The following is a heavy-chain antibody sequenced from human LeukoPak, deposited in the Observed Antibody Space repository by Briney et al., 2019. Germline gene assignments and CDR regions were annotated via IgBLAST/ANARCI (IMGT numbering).Heavy chain of an antibody. D-gene: IGHD6-19*01. CDR3: ARVLRSSGWYDAFDI. V-gene: IGHV1-2*06. CDR2: INPNSGGT. Sequence: ASVKVSCKASGYTFTGYYMHWVRQAPGQGLEWMGRINPNSGGTNYAQKFQGRVTMTRDTTISTAYMELSRLRSDDTAVCYCARVLRSSGWYDAFDIWGQGTMVTVSS. CDR1: GYTFTGYY. J-gene: IGHJ3*02.